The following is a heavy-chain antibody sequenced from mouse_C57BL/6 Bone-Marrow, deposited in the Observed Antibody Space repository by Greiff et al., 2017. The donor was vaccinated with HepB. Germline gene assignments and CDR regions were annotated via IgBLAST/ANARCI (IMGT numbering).Heavy chain of an antibody. CDR1: GYAFSSSW. CDR2: IYPGDGDT. D-gene: IGHD2-3*01. CDR3: ARDDGYPWFAY. J-gene: IGHJ3*01. V-gene: IGHV1-82*01. Sequence: VQLQQSGPELVKPGASVKISCKASGYAFSSSWMNWVKQRPGKGLEWIGRIYPGDGDTNYNGKFKGKATLTADKSSSTAYMQLSSPTSEDSAVYFCARDDGYPWFAYWGQGTLVTVSA.